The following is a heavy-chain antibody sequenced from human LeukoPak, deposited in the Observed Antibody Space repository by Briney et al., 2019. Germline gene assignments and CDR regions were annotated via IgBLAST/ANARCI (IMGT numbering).Heavy chain of an antibody. J-gene: IGHJ4*02. V-gene: IGHV4-39*01. Sequence: PSETLSLTCTVSGGSIGSASSYWAWIRKPPGKGLEWIGIMYYTGGTYYNPSLKSRVTISGDTSKNQFSLKLSSVTAADTAVYYCASPGGNRWLQFYHFDYWGQGTLVTASS. CDR2: MYYTGGT. CDR1: GGSIGSASSY. D-gene: IGHD5-24*01. CDR3: ASPGGNRWLQFYHFDY.